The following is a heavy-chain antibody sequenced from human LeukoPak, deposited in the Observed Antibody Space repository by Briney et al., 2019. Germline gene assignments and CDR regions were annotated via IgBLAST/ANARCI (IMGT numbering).Heavy chain of an antibody. J-gene: IGHJ6*02. Sequence: PSETLSLTCAVYGGSFSGYYWSWIRQPPGKGLEWIGEINHSGSTNYNPSLKSRVTISVDTSKNQFSLKLSSVTAADTAVYYCARLSGYCSSTSCYTGSYYYYGMDVWGQGTTVTVSS. V-gene: IGHV4-34*01. CDR1: GGSFSGYY. CDR2: INHSGST. D-gene: IGHD2-2*02. CDR3: ARLSGYCSSTSCYTGSYYYYGMDV.